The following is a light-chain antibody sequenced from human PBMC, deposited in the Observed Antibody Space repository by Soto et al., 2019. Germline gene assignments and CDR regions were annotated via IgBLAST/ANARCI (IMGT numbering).Light chain of an antibody. CDR3: QHYRTS. Sequence: EIVLTQSPGTLSLSPGERVTLSCRASQSVSSSYLAWYQQKPGQAPRLLIYGASSRATGIPDRFSGSGSGTDFTLTITRLEPEYFAVYYCQHYRTSFGGGTKVEIK. CDR2: GAS. V-gene: IGKV3-20*01. J-gene: IGKJ4*01. CDR1: QSVSSSY.